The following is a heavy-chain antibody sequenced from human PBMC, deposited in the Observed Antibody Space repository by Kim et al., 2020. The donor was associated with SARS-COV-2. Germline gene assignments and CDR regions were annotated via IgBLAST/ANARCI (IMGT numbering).Heavy chain of an antibody. CDR1: GFTFSNYW. CDR3: TSRGAGNY. Sequence: GGSLRLSYAASGFTFSNYWMSWVRQAPGKGLEWVANIKRDGSEKYYVDSVRGRFTISRDNAKNLLFLQMNSLRGEDTAVYYCTSRGAGNYWGPRTLVTVSS. V-gene: IGHV3-7*01. CDR2: IKRDGSEK. D-gene: IGHD3-10*01. J-gene: IGHJ4*02.